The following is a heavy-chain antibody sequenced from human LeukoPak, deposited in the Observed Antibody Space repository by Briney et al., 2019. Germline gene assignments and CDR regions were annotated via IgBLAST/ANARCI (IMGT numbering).Heavy chain of an antibody. V-gene: IGHV3-23*01. CDR2: ISGSGDST. Sequence: PGGSLRLSCVASGFTLRSYVMNWVRQTPGKGLEWVSSISGSGDSTFYADSVKGRFSISRDNSKNTLYLQVNGLRTEDTAVYYCAKDDAWGRYKDWGQGTLVTVSS. D-gene: IGHD3-16*01. CDR3: AKDDAWGRYKD. J-gene: IGHJ1*01. CDR1: GFTLRSYV.